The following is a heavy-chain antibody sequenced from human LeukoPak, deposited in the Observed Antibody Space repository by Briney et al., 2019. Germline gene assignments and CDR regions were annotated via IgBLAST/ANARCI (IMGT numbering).Heavy chain of an antibody. D-gene: IGHD4-17*01. Sequence: SETLSLTCTVSGGSISSYYWSWIRQPPGKGLEWIGYIYYSGSTNYNPSLKSRVTISVDTSKNQFSLKLSSVTAADTAMYYCANHAVTSTWFFDLWGRGTLVTVSS. J-gene: IGHJ2*01. CDR3: ANHAVTSTWFFDL. V-gene: IGHV4-59*08. CDR2: IYYSGST. CDR1: GGSISSYY.